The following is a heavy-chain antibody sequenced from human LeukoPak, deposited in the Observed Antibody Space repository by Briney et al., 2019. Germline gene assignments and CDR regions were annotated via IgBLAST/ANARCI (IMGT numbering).Heavy chain of an antibody. D-gene: IGHD3-10*01. CDR2: FDPEDGET. Sequence: ASVTVSCKVSGYTLTELSMHWVRQAPGKGLEWMGGFDPEDGETIYAQKFQGRVTMTEDTSTDTAYMELSSLRSEDTAVYYCATAIRFGELGGYYFDYWGQGTLVTVSS. J-gene: IGHJ4*02. V-gene: IGHV1-24*01. CDR3: ATAIRFGELGGYYFDY. CDR1: GYTLTELS.